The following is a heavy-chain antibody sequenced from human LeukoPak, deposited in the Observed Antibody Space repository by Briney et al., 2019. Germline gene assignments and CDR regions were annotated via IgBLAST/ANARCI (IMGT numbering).Heavy chain of an antibody. CDR1: GGTFSSYA. Sequence: SVKVSCKASGGTFSSYAISWVRQAPGQGLEWMGGIIPIFGTANYAQKFQGRVTITADESTGTAYMELSSLRSEDTAVYYCARDRIAVAGMEDAFDIWGQGTMVTVSS. CDR2: IIPIFGTA. J-gene: IGHJ3*02. CDR3: ARDRIAVAGMEDAFDI. D-gene: IGHD6-19*01. V-gene: IGHV1-69*13.